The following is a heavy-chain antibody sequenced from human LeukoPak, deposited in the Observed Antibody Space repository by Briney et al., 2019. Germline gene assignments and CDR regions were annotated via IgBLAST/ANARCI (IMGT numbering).Heavy chain of an antibody. CDR1: GFTFSSYA. CDR3: AKTWFLEWPGAFDI. CDR2: ISYDGSNK. D-gene: IGHD3-3*01. J-gene: IGHJ3*02. Sequence: PGRSLRLSCAASGFTFSSYAMHWVRQAPGKGLEWVAIISYDGSNKYYADSVKGRFTISRDNSKNTLYLQMNSLRAEDTAVYYCAKTWFLEWPGAFDIWGQGTMVTVSS. V-gene: IGHV3-30-3*01.